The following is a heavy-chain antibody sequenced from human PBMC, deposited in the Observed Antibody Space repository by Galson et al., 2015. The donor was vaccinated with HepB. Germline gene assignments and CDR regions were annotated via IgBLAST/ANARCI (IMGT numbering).Heavy chain of an antibody. J-gene: IGHJ4*02. Sequence: SVKVSCKASGYTFSDYYMHWVRQAPGQGLEWMGWINPNSGGTNYAQKFQGRVTMTRDTSINTAYTELNRLGSDDTAVYYCARDCRNTNCFGDYWGQGTQVTVSS. D-gene: IGHD2-2*01. CDR2: INPNSGGT. CDR1: GYTFSDYY. V-gene: IGHV1-2*02. CDR3: ARDCRNTNCFGDY.